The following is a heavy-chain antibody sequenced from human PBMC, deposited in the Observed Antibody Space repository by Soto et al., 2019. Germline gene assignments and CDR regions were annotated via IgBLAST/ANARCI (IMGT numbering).Heavy chain of an antibody. V-gene: IGHV4-31*03. CDR1: GVSISRDGYY. D-gene: IGHD6-13*01. Sequence: QVQLQESGPGLVKPSQTLSLTCTVSGVSISRDGYYWTWIRQHPGKGLEWIGYIHYTGITHYTPSLKRRVTISIDTSNNQFSLTVNSVTAADTAVYYCAEGTSSWFDYWCQGTRVTVSS. CDR2: IHYTGIT. J-gene: IGHJ4*02. CDR3: AEGTSSWFDY.